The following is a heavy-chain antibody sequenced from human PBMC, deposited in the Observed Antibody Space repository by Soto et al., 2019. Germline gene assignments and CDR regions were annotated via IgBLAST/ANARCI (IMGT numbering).Heavy chain of an antibody. CDR2: ITHSGST. J-gene: IGHJ4*02. V-gene: IGHV4-34*01. D-gene: IGHD6-13*01. CDR1: GGSFSGYY. CDR3: ARTSAIAAATKFDY. Sequence: QVQLQQWGAGLLKPSETLSLTCAVYGGSFSGYYWSWIRQPPGKGLEWIGEITHSGSTNYNPSLKSRVTISVDTSKTQFSLKLSSVTAADTAVYYCARTSAIAAATKFDYWGQGTLVTVSS.